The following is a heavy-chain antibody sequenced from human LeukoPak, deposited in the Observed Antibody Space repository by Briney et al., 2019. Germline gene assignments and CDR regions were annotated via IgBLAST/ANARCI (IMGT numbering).Heavy chain of an antibody. V-gene: IGHV3-23*01. CDR2: ISATGGST. Sequence: GGSLRLSCAASGFTFSINAMSWVRQAPGKGLEWVSVISATGGSTNYADSVKGRFTISRDNSKNTLYLQMNSLRAEDTAVYYCAKRAEWPDYWGQGTLVTASS. CDR3: AKRAEWPDY. D-gene: IGHD3-3*01. J-gene: IGHJ4*02. CDR1: GFTFSINA.